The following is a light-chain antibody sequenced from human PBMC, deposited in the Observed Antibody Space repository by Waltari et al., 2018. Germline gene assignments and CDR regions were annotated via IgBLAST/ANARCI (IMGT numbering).Light chain of an antibody. CDR2: DVS. V-gene: IGLV2-14*03. Sequence: QSALTQPASVSGSPGQPITISCTGTRSDVGGYNYAPWYQQHPGKAPKLMIYDVSNRPSGVSNRFSGSKSGNTASLTISGLQAEDEADYYCSSYTSSSTGVFGGGTKLTVL. CDR1: RSDVGGYNY. CDR3: SSYTSSSTGV. J-gene: IGLJ2*01.